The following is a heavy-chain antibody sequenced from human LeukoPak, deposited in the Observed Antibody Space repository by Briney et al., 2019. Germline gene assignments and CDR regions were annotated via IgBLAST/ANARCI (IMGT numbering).Heavy chain of an antibody. CDR2: IRSYGETT. V-gene: IGHV3-23*01. CDR3: ERENVDNVVVLAGRIPMVDY. Sequence: GRSLRLSCTASGFTFSSLATTWVRHAPGEGLEWVSTIRSYGETTYNADSVRGRFTISRDNSKNTLYLQMNSQRAEDTRVCLVERENVDNVVVLAGRIPMVDYWGQGTLVTVSS. D-gene: IGHD2-15*01. CDR1: GFTFSSLA. J-gene: IGHJ4*02.